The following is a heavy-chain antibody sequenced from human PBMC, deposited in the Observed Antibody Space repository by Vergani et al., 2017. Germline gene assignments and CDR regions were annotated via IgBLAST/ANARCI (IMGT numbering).Heavy chain of an antibody. J-gene: IGHJ4*02. CDR2: INPNSGGT. V-gene: IGHV1-2*02. CDR3: ARVGNSSNRDDVDY. D-gene: IGHD6-13*01. Sequence: QVQLVQSGAEVKKPGASVKVSCKASGYTFTDYFMHWVRQAPGQGLEWMGWINPNSGGTNYAQKFQGRVTMTRDTSISTDYMELSNLRSDDTAVYYCARVGNSSNRDDVDYWGQGTLVTVSS. CDR1: GYTFTDYF.